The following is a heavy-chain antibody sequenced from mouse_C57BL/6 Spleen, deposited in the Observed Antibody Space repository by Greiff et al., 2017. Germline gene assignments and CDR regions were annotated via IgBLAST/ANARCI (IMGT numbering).Heavy chain of an antibody. CDR2: IDPSDSYT. CDR1: GYTFTSYW. Sequence: QVQLQQPGAELVKPGASVKLSCKASGYTFTSYWMQWVKQRPGQGLEWIGEIDPSDSYTNYNQKFKGKATLTVDTSSSTAYMQLSSLTSEDSAVYYCASELGRRVGGDYWGQGTTLTVSS. D-gene: IGHD4-1*01. V-gene: IGHV1-50*01. J-gene: IGHJ2*01. CDR3: ASELGRRVGGDY.